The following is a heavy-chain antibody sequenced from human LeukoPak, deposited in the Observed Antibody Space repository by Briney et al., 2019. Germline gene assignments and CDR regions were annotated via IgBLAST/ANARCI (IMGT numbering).Heavy chain of an antibody. CDR3: AREYCSGGSCYSSFDY. J-gene: IGHJ4*02. V-gene: IGHV1-69*13. CDR2: IIPIFGTA. Sequence: SVKVSCKASGGTFSSYAISWVRQAPGQGLEWMGGIIPIFGTANYAQKFQGRVTITADESTSTAYMELRSLRSDDTAVYYCAREYCSGGSCYSSFDYWGQGTLVTVSS. D-gene: IGHD2-15*01. CDR1: GGTFSSYA.